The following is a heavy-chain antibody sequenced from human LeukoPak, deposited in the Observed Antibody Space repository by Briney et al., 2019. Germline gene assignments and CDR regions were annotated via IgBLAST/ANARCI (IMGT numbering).Heavy chain of an antibody. J-gene: IGHJ4*02. V-gene: IGHV4-59*01. Sequence: SETLSLTCTVSGGSISSYYWSWIRQPPGKGLEWIGYIYYSGSTNYNPSLKSRVTISVDTSKNQFSLKLSSVTAADTAVYYCARVRYGDRFDYWGQGTLVTVSP. CDR1: GGSISSYY. CDR2: IYYSGST. CDR3: ARVRYGDRFDY. D-gene: IGHD4-17*01.